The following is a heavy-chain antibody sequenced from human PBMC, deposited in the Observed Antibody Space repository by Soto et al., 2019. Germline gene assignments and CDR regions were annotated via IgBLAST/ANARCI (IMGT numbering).Heavy chain of an antibody. Sequence: LSLSIPSSRFPVKAFGMNWVRQATWKKLEWVAYISSSGSTIYYADSVKGRFTISRDNAKSSLYLQMDSLRDEDTAVYYCAREGGRHCSPSRCYNAFDIWGQGTMVTVSS. CDR2: ISSSGSTI. D-gene: IGHD2-15*01. V-gene: IGHV3-48*02. CDR1: RFPVKAFG. J-gene: IGHJ3*02. CDR3: AREGGRHCSPSRCYNAFDI.